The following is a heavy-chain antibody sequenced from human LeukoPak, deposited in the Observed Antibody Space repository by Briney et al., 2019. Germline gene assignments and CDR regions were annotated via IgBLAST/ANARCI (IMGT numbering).Heavy chain of an antibody. CDR2: ISASGGST. D-gene: IGHD5-24*01. CDR3: ARWQQRPIDL. J-gene: IGHJ5*02. Sequence: GGSLRLSCAASGFTFSSYSMSWVRRAPVKGLEWVSAISASGGSTYYADFVRGRFTISRDNSKNTLYLQMNSLRAEDTAVYYCARWQQRPIDLWGQGALVTVSS. V-gene: IGHV3-23*01. CDR1: GFTFSSYS.